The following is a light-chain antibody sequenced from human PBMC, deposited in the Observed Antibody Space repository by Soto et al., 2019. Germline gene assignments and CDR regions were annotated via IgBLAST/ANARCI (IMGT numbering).Light chain of an antibody. CDR1: QSVSSNS. J-gene: IGKJ5*01. CDR3: QQYNNWPFS. V-gene: IGKV3-20*01. Sequence: EIVLTQSPGTLSLSPGERATLSCRASQSVSSNSLAWYQQKPGQAPRLLIYGASSRATGIPDRFSATGSETDFTLTISGLQSEDSAVYFCQQYNNWPFSFGQGTRLEIK. CDR2: GAS.